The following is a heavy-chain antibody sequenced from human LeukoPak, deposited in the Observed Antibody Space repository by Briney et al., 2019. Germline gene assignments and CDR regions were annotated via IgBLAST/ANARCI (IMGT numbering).Heavy chain of an antibody. D-gene: IGHD3-10*01. V-gene: IGHV4-30-4*01. Sequence: SETLSLTCTVSGGSISSGDYYWSWIRQPPGKGLEWIGYIYYSGSTYYSPSLKSRVTISVDTSKNQFSLKLSSVTAADTAVYYCARAAWFGEQAAPLFDYWGQGTLVTVSS. CDR3: ARAAWFGEQAAPLFDY. CDR2: IYYSGST. CDR1: GGSISSGDYY. J-gene: IGHJ4*02.